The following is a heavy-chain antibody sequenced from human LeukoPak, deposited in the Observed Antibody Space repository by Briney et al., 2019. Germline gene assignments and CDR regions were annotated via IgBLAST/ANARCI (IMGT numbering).Heavy chain of an antibody. CDR1: GCTFSSYT. CDR3: ARAGGYYDNAFDI. CDR2: IIPILGIA. D-gene: IGHD3-22*01. J-gene: IGHJ3*02. V-gene: IGHV1-69*02. Sequence: SSVKVSCKASGCTFSSYTISWVRQAPGQGLEWMGRIIPILGIANYAQKFQGRVTITADKSTSTAYMELSSLRSEDTAVHYYARAGGYYDNAFDIWGQGTMVTVSS.